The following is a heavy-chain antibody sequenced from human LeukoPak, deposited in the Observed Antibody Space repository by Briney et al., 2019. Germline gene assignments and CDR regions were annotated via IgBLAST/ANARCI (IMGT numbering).Heavy chain of an antibody. CDR3: ARDQEYSSLGEFDY. D-gene: IGHD5-18*01. CDR2: INPNSGGT. Sequence: GASVKVSCKASGYTFTGYYMHWVRQAPGQGLEWMGWINPNSGGTNYAQKFQGRVTMTRDTSISTAYMELSRLRSDDTAVYYCARDQEYSSLGEFDYWGQGTLVTVSS. CDR1: GYTFTGYY. V-gene: IGHV1-2*02. J-gene: IGHJ4*02.